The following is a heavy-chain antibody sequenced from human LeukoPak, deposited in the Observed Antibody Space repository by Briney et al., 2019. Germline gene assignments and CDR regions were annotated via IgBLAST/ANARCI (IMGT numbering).Heavy chain of an antibody. Sequence: ASMTVSCQASGYCLPRYYIHWVRHLPGPGHEWMGRMNANSDGTHYAQKFQGRATKTTDTPINPAYMVLTSVTSDDTAVDCCATSRIPRSYTEGPGFDIWGQGTMVTVSP. CDR2: MNANSDGT. CDR3: ATSRIPRSYTEGPGFDI. CDR1: GYCLPRYY. D-gene: IGHD1-14*01. J-gene: IGHJ3*02. V-gene: IGHV1-2*02.